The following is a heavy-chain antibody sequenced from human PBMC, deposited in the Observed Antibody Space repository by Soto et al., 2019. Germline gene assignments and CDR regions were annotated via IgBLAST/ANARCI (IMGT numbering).Heavy chain of an antibody. V-gene: IGHV4-34*01. CDR1: GGSSSDYY. J-gene: IGHJ4*02. CDR2: VNHSGST. Sequence: SETLSLICVVYGGSSSDYYWSWIRQPPGKGLEWIGEVNHSGSTNYNPSLKSRVTISVDTSKNQFSLKLTSVTAADTAVYYCARGYGGYLQRNFDSWGQGTLVTVSS. CDR3: ARGYGGYLQRNFDS. D-gene: IGHD5-18*01.